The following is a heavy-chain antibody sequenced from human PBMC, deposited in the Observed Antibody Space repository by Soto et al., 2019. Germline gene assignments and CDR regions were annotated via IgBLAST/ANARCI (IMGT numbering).Heavy chain of an antibody. D-gene: IGHD3-22*01. CDR2: IYYSGST. J-gene: IGHJ4*02. CDR3: ARRAYDSSGYYSWYYFDY. CDR1: GGSISSGGYY. Sequence: QVQLQESGPGLVKPSQTLSLTCTVSGGSISSGGYYWSWIRQHPGKGLEWIGYIYYSGSTYYNPFRKGRVTISVGPSKNQFSLRLSSVTAGDTAVYYCARRAYDSSGYYSWYYFDYWGQGTLVTVSS. V-gene: IGHV4-31*03.